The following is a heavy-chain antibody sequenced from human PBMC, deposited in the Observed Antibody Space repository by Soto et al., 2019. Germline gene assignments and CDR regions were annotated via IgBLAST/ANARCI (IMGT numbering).Heavy chain of an antibody. CDR2: FIPIFVSA. CDR3: ARTPYDSSGYCDY. CDR1: GGTVSSYA. D-gene: IGHD3-22*01. J-gene: IGHJ4*02. Sequence: GASVKVSCKASGGTVSSYAITWVRQAPGKGLEWMGVFIPIFVSAHYAPKFQGRITITADTSASTAYMELSSLRSEDTAVYYCARTPYDSSGYCDYWGQGTLVTVSS. V-gene: IGHV1-69*06.